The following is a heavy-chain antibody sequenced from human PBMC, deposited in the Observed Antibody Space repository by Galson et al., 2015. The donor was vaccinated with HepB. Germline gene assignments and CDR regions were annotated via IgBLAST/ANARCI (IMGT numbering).Heavy chain of an antibody. Sequence: PALVKPTQTLTLTCTFSGFSLSTSGMCVSWIRQPPGKALEWLALIDWDDDKYYSTSLKTRLTISKDTSKNQVVLTMTNMDPVDTATYYCARAPIAAPYYDILTGYVRGSGYYYGMDVWGQGTTVTVSS. D-gene: IGHD3-9*01. J-gene: IGHJ6*02. CDR3: ARAPIAAPYYDILTGYVRGSGYYYGMDV. CDR2: IDWDDDK. V-gene: IGHV2-70*01. CDR1: GFSLSTSGMC.